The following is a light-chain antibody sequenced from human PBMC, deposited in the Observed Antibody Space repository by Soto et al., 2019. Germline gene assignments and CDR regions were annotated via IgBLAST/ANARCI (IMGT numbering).Light chain of an antibody. Sequence: DIQMTQSPSTLSASVGDRVTITCRASQTIHSFLAWYQQKAGKAPKLLIYDASNLESGVPSRFSGSGSGTEFTLTVSSLQFDDFATFYCQQFHSFPWTFGQGTKVEI. CDR2: DAS. V-gene: IGKV1-5*01. J-gene: IGKJ1*01. CDR3: QQFHSFPWT. CDR1: QTIHSF.